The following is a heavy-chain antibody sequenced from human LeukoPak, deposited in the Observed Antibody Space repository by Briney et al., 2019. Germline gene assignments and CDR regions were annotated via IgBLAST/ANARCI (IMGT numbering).Heavy chain of an antibody. V-gene: IGHV3-74*01. Sequence: GGSLRLSCAASGFTFSRYWMHWVRQVPGKGLVWVSRINSDGRRTSYADSVKGRFTISRDNAKNTLYLQMNSLRAKDTAVYYCARDRESAFDIWGQGTMVTVSS. CDR1: GFTFSRYW. J-gene: IGHJ3*02. D-gene: IGHD3-10*01. CDR3: ARDRESAFDI. CDR2: INSDGRRT.